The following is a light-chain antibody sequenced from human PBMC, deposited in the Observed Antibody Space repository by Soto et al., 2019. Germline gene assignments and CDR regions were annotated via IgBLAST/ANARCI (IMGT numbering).Light chain of an antibody. Sequence: QSVLTQPASVSGSPGQSITISCTGTNSDVGGYNFVSWYQQHPGKAPKLLIYEVSYRPSGVSNRFSGSKSGNTASLTISGLQAEDEADYHCSSHTSSSTPLLFGGGTKLTVL. V-gene: IGLV2-14*01. CDR2: EVS. J-gene: IGLJ2*01. CDR3: SSHTSSSTPLL. CDR1: NSDVGGYNF.